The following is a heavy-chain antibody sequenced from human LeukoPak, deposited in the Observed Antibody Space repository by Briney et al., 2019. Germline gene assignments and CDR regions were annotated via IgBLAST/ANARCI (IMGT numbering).Heavy chain of an antibody. Sequence: TGGSLRLSCAASGFTFSSYGMHWVRQAPGKGLEWVAFMRYDGSNKYYADSVKGRFAISRDNAKNSLYLQMNSLRAEDTAVYYCASSIVADGTSPFDYWGQGTLVTVSS. CDR1: GFTFSSYG. CDR2: MRYDGSNK. J-gene: IGHJ4*02. V-gene: IGHV3-30*02. CDR3: ASSIVADGTSPFDY. D-gene: IGHD6-13*01.